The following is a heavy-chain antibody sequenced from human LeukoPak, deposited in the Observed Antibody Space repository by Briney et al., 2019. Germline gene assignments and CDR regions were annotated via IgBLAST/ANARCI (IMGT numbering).Heavy chain of an antibody. CDR1: GFSFSPYW. CDR2: IEKYGSEE. V-gene: IGHV3-7*04. D-gene: IGHD2-2*01. CDR3: VREVPGVMVAFDL. Sequence: PGGSLRLPCAGSGFSFSPYWMSWVRQAPGKGLEWLANIEKYGSEEYYVDSVKGRFTISRDNAKNSPSLQMDSLRAEDTAVYYCVREVPGVMVAFDLWGQGTMVTVSP. J-gene: IGHJ3*01.